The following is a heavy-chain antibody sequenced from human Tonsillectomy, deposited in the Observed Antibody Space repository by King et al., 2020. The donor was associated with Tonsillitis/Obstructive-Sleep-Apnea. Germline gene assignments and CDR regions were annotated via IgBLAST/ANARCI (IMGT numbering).Heavy chain of an antibody. CDR1: GDSISNYY. CDR2: IYYSGGT. Sequence: VQLQESGPGLVKPSETLSLTCTVSGDSISNYYWSWIRQPPGKGLECIGYIYYSGGTNYNPSLKSRVTISVDTSKNQFSLRLNSVTAADTAVYYCARDRMVGATTCGMDVWGQGTTVTVSS. V-gene: IGHV4-59*01. CDR3: ARDRMVGATTCGMDV. J-gene: IGHJ6*02. D-gene: IGHD1-26*01.